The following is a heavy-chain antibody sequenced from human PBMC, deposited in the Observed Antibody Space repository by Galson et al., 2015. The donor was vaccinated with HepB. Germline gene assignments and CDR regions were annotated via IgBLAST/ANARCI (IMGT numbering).Heavy chain of an antibody. D-gene: IGHD2-15*01. CDR2: LIPIFGTT. CDR1: GGTFSRYYA. V-gene: IGHV1-69*06. Sequence: SVKVSCKASGGTFSRYYAIAWVRQAPGQGLEWMGTLIPIFGTTNNAQKFQGRLTISADKSTSTVYMELTSLRSEDTALYYCARGYCSSGSCYSIGYYYYAMDVWGQGTTVIVSS. CDR3: ARGYCSSGSCYSIGYYYYAMDV. J-gene: IGHJ6*02.